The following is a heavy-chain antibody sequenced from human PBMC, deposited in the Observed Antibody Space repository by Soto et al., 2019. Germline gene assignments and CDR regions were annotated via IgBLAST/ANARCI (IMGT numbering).Heavy chain of an antibody. D-gene: IGHD6-19*01. CDR2: IYSSGST. V-gene: IGHV4-4*07. CDR1: GGSISSYY. J-gene: IGHJ5*02. CDR3: ARMYSSGSGWFHP. Sequence: SETLSLTCTVSGGSISSYYWSWIRQPAGKGLEWIGRIYSSGSTNYNPSLRSRVTISVDTSSNQFSMSLTSVTAADTARYYCARMYSSGSGWFHPWGQGTLVTVSS.